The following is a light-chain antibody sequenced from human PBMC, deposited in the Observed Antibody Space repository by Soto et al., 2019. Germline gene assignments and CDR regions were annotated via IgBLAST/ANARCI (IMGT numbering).Light chain of an antibody. V-gene: IGLV2-23*02. CDR2: EVS. J-gene: IGLJ1*01. Sequence: QSVLTQPASVSGAPGQSITISRPGTSSDVGSYNLVSWYQQHPGKAPKLMIYEVSKRPSGVSNRFSGSKSGNTASLTISGLQAEDEADYYCCSYAGSSTFPYVFGTGTKVTVL. CDR1: SSDVGSYNL. CDR3: CSYAGSSTFPYV.